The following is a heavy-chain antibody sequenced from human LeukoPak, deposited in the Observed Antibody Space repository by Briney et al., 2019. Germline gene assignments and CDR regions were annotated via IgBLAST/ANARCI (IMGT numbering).Heavy chain of an antibody. CDR3: ARDLSGFDY. CDR1: GDSVPINSAA. V-gene: IGHV6-1*01. J-gene: IGHJ4*02. Sequence: SQTLSLTFVISGDSVPINSAAWNWIRQSPSRGRGWLGSTYYRSKGYNEYAISVKSQITINPDTSKNQCSLQRNSVTPEDTAVYYCARDLSGFDYWGQGTLVTVSS. D-gene: IGHD1-26*01. CDR2: TYYRSKGYN.